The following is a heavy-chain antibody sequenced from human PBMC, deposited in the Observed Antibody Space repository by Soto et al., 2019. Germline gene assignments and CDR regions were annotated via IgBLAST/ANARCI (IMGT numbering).Heavy chain of an antibody. J-gene: IGHJ4*02. CDR3: TRPYDSSGYYFDY. V-gene: IGHV5-51*01. Sequence: GESLKISCKGSGYSFTSYWIGWVRQMPGKGLEWMGIIYPGDSDTRYSPSFQGQVTISADKSISTAYLQWSSLKASDTAMYYCTRPYDSSGYYFDYWGQGTLVTVSS. CDR2: IYPGDSDT. D-gene: IGHD3-22*01. CDR1: GYSFTSYW.